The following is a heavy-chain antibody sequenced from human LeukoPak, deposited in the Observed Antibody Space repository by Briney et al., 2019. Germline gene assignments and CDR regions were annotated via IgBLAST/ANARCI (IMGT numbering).Heavy chain of an antibody. V-gene: IGHV3-66*01. CDR2: IYSGGST. D-gene: IGHD5-12*01. CDR3: ARGDGVATTQFDY. CDR1: GFTVTDNH. Sequence: PGGSLRLSCAASGFTVTDNHMNWVRQSSGKGLEWVSVIYSGGSTYYADSVKGRFTISRDNSKNTLYLQMNSLRAEDTAVYYCARGDGVATTQFDYWGQGTLVTVSS. J-gene: IGHJ4*02.